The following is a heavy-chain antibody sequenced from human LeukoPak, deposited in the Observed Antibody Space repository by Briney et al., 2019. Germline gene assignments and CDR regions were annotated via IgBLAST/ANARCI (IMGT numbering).Heavy chain of an antibody. V-gene: IGHV4-59*12. CDR3: ARLSSGGSPFDY. CDR1: GGSISSSY. D-gene: IGHD2-15*01. Sequence: SETLPLTCTVSGGSISSSYWSWIRQPPGKGLDWIGYIYYSGTTNYNPSLKSRVTISVDTSKNQFSLKPSSVTAADTAMYYCARLSSGGSPFDYWGQGTLVTVSS. J-gene: IGHJ4*02. CDR2: IYYSGTT.